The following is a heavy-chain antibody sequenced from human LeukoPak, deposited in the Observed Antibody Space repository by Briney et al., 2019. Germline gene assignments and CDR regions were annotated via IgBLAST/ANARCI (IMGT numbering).Heavy chain of an antibody. Sequence: PGGSLRLSCAASGFTFDDYAMHWVRQAPGKGLEWVSGISWNSGSIGYADSVKGRFTISRDNAKNSLYLQMNSLRAEDTAVYYCARGRQLEHWGQGTLVTVSS. J-gene: IGHJ1*01. CDR3: ARGRQLEH. V-gene: IGHV3-9*01. CDR2: ISWNSGSI. CDR1: GFTFDDYA. D-gene: IGHD5-24*01.